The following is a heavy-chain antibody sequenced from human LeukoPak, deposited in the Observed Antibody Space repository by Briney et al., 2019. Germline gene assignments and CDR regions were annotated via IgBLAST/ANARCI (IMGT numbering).Heavy chain of an antibody. CDR1: GFSFSSYG. J-gene: IGHJ4*02. D-gene: IGHD2-15*01. V-gene: IGHV3-23*01. CDR3: AKSGLNRFDY. Sequence: GGTLRLSCEASGFSFSSYGMSWVRQAPGEGLEWVSGFSASDGSRYYADSVKGRFTISRDNSKNTLYLQMNSLRAEDTAVYYCAKSGLNRFDYWGQGTLVTVSS. CDR2: FSASDGSR.